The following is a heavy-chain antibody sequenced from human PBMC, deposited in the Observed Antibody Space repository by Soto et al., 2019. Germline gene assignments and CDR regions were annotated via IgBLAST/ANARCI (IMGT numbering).Heavy chain of an antibody. J-gene: IGHJ6*02. V-gene: IGHV1-18*01. CDR2: ISAYNGNT. Sequence: ASVKVSCKASGYTFTSYGISWVRQAPGQGLEWMGWISAYNGNTNYAQKLQGRVTMTTDTSTSTAYMELRSLRSGDTAVYYCAREPIAVAGTKYYYYYYGMDVWGQGTTVTVSS. CDR3: AREPIAVAGTKYYYYYYGMDV. D-gene: IGHD6-19*01. CDR1: GYTFTSYG.